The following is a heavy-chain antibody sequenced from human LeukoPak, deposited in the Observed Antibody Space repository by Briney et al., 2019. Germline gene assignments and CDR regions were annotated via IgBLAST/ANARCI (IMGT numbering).Heavy chain of an antibody. V-gene: IGHV3-15*01. CDR1: GFTFSNAW. CDR2: IRSIADGRTT. CDR3: SLGSVDLDY. Sequence: GGSLRLSCAGSGFTFSNAWMSWVRQAPGKGLEWIGRIRSIADGRTTDYGAPVKGRFTISRDDSKNTLFLHMNSLKTEDTALYYCSLGSVDLDYWGQGTLVTVSS. J-gene: IGHJ4*02.